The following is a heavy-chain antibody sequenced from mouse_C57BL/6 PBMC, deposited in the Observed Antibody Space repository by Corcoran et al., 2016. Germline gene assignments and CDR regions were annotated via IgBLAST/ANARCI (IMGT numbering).Heavy chain of an antibody. J-gene: IGHJ4*01. CDR3: AKGGTTYYDPYAMDY. V-gene: IGHV3-6*01. CDR2: ISYDGSN. Sequence: DVQLQESGPGLVKPSQSLSLTCSVTGYSITSGYYWNWIRQFPGNKLEWMGYISYDGSNNYNPSLKNRISITRDTSKNQFFLKLNSVTTEDTATYYCAKGGTTYYDPYAMDYWGQGTSVTVSS. D-gene: IGHD2-4*01. CDR1: GYSITSGYY.